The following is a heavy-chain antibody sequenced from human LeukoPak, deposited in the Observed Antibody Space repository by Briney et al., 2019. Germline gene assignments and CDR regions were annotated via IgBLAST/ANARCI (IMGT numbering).Heavy chain of an antibody. CDR3: ARDSSYDSTWFDP. D-gene: IGHD3-9*01. CDR1: GGSFSGYY. J-gene: IGHJ5*02. Sequence: SETLSLTCAVYGGSFSGYYWSWIRQPPGKGLEWIGEINHSGSTNYNPSLKSRVTISVDTSKNQFSLKLSSVTAADTAVYYCARDSSYDSTWFDPWGQGTLVTVSS. CDR2: INHSGST. V-gene: IGHV4-34*01.